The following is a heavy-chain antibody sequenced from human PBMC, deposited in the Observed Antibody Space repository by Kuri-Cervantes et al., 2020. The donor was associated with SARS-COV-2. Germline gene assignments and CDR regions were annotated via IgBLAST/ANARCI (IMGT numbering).Heavy chain of an antibody. D-gene: IGHD1-26*01. CDR1: GGSFSDYY. V-gene: IGHV3-11*04. Sequence: GGSLRLSCAVYGGSFSDYYWSWVRQPPGKGLEWISYISSSGSIIYYADSVKGRFTISKDNAKNSLFLQMNSLRGEDTALYYCVRALGAAEADFWGRGTLVTVSS. CDR2: ISSSGSII. CDR3: VRALGAAEADF. J-gene: IGHJ4*02.